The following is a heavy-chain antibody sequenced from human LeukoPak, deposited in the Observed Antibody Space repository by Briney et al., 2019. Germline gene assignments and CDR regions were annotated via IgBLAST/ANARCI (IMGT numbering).Heavy chain of an antibody. CDR3: TADLIGNSRGIDY. D-gene: IGHD6-13*01. Sequence: GGSLRLSCAASGFTFRDAWMGWVRQAPGQGLEWVGLIKSRSSGGTTDYGARVKGRFTISRDDSKNTLYLQMDSLVTEDTAVLYCTADLIGNSRGIDYWGQGTLVTVSS. V-gene: IGHV3-15*01. CDR1: GFTFRDAW. J-gene: IGHJ4*02. CDR2: IKSRSSGGTT.